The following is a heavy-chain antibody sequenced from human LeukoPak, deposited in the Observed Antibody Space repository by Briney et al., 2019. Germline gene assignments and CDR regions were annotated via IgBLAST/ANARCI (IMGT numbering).Heavy chain of an antibody. D-gene: IGHD3-3*01. Sequence: SVTVSCKASGGTFSSYAISWVRQAPGQGLEWVGRIIPILGMANYAQKFQGRVTITADKSTSTASMELSSLRSEDTAVYYCARGPGNTIFGVVITHPSYYYYYGMDVWGQGTTVTVSS. V-gene: IGHV1-69*04. CDR3: ARGPGNTIFGVVITHPSYYYYYGMDV. CDR1: GGTFSSYA. CDR2: IIPILGMA. J-gene: IGHJ6*02.